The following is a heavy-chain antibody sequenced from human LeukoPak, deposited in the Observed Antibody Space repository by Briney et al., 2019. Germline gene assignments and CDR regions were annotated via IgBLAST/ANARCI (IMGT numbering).Heavy chain of an antibody. CDR2: ISHSGST. Sequence: PSETLSLTCAVYGGPFSGYYWSWIRQPPGKGLEWIGEISHSGSTNYNPSLKSRVTISVDTSKNQFSLKLSSVTAADTAVYYCAAQYSGYVRLDYWGQGTLVTVSS. CDR3: AAQYSGYVRLDY. CDR1: GGPFSGYY. J-gene: IGHJ4*01. V-gene: IGHV4-34*01. D-gene: IGHD5-12*01.